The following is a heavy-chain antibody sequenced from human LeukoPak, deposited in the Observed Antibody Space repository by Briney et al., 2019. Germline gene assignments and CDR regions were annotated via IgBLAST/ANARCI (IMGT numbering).Heavy chain of an antibody. CDR3: ARGVAGTGLGGAFDY. D-gene: IGHD1-1*01. CDR2: IYYSGST. CDR1: GGSVSSGSYY. Sequence: SETLSLTCTVSGGSVSSGSYYWSWIRQPPGKGLEWIGYIYYSGSTNYNPSLKSRVSTSVDTSKNQFSLNLSSVTAADTAVYYCARGVAGTGLGGAFDYWGQGTLVTVSS. J-gene: IGHJ4*02. V-gene: IGHV4-61*01.